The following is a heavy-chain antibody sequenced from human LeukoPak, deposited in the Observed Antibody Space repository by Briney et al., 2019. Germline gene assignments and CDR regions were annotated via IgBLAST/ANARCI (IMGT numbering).Heavy chain of an antibody. D-gene: IGHD2-21*01. Sequence: SETLSLXCTVSGGSISSGSYYWSWIRQPAGKGLEWIGRINISGSTNYNPSLKSRATISVDTSKSQFSLKLSSVTAADTAVYYCAREFRIRLDPWGQGTLVTASS. CDR2: INISGST. V-gene: IGHV4-61*02. J-gene: IGHJ5*02. CDR1: GGSISSGSYY. CDR3: AREFRIRLDP.